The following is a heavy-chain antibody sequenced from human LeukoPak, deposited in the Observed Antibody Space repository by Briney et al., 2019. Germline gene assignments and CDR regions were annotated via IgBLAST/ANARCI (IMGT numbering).Heavy chain of an antibody. CDR3: ARYYYDSSGLKSGGILGY. Sequence: PGGSLRLSCAASGFTFSSYEMNWVRQAPGKGLEWVSYISSSGSTIYYADSAKGRFTISRDNAKNSLYLQMNSLRAEDTAVYYCARYYYDSSGLKSGGILGYWGQGTLVTVSS. J-gene: IGHJ4*02. V-gene: IGHV3-48*03. D-gene: IGHD3-22*01. CDR2: ISSSGSTI. CDR1: GFTFSSYE.